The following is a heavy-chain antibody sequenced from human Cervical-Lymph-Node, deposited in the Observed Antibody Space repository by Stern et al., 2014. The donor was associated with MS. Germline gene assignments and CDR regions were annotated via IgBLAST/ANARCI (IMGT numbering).Heavy chain of an antibody. J-gene: IGHJ6*02. CDR2: IDWDDDK. V-gene: IGHV2-70*01. Sequence: QITLKESGPALVKPTQTLTLTCTFSGFSLSTSGMCVSWIRQPPGKALEXLALIDWDDDKYYSTSLKTRLTISKDTSKNQVVLTMTNMDPVDTATYYCARIQVYGDYLYDYYGMDVWGQGTTVTVSS. CDR3: ARIQVYGDYLYDYYGMDV. D-gene: IGHD4-17*01. CDR1: GFSLSTSGMC.